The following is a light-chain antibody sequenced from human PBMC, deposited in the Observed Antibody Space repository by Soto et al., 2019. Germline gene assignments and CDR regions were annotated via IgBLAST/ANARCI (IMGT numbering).Light chain of an antibody. Sequence: EVRLSQSPYTLSVSTGERVTLSCRASQNVGTNLAWYQQKPGQAPRLLVSDASSRATGIPDRFSGSASGTDFTLTISRLEPEDSAMYYCQQYGTAPITFGQGTRLE. CDR1: QNVGTN. CDR2: DAS. V-gene: IGKV3-20*01. J-gene: IGKJ5*01. CDR3: QQYGTAPIT.